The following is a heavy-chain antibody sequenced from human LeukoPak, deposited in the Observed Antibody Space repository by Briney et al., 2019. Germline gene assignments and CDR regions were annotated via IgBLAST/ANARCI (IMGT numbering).Heavy chain of an antibody. D-gene: IGHD3-22*01. CDR2: IIPIFGTA. Sequence: SVKVSCKASGGTFSSYAISWERQAPGQGLEWMGGIIPIFGTANYAQKFQGRVTITADESTSTAYMELSSLRSEDTAVYYCARRPYYYDSSGYVDWGQGTLVTVSS. CDR3: ARRPYYYDSSGYVD. J-gene: IGHJ4*02. CDR1: GGTFSSYA. V-gene: IGHV1-69*01.